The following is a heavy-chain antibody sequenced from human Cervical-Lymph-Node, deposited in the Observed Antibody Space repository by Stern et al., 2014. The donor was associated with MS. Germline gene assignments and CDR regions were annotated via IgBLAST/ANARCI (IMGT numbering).Heavy chain of an antibody. CDR3: ARAAYSTSSYNY. Sequence: QVQLGQSGAEVKKPGSSVKVSCKASGGTFNTNVISWVRQAPGQGLEWMGGIIPIFGTALYAQKFQGRVTINANEYTRAGYMGPSSLRPEDTAVYYCARAAYSTSSYNYWGQGTLVIVSS. CDR2: IIPIFGTA. V-gene: IGHV1-69*01. D-gene: IGHD6-6*01. CDR1: GGTFNTNV. J-gene: IGHJ4*02.